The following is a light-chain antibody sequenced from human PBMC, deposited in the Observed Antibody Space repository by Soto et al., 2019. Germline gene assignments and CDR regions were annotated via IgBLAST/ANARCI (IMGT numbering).Light chain of an antibody. V-gene: IGLV2-23*01. CDR3: CSYAGSSIWV. J-gene: IGLJ3*02. CDR2: EGS. CDR1: SSDDGSYNL. Sequence: QSALTQPASVSGSPGQSITVSCTGTSSDDGSYNLVSWYQQHPGKAPKLMIHEGSKRPSGVSNRFSGSKSGNTASLTISGLQAEDEAYYYCCSYAGSSIWVFGGGTKVTVL.